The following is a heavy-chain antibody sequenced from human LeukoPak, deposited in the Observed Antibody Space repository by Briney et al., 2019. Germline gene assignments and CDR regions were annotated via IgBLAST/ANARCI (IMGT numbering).Heavy chain of an antibody. V-gene: IGHV3-7*03. D-gene: IGHD4/OR15-4a*01. CDR3: ARADYDYFDY. CDR2: IKEDGSER. J-gene: IGHJ4*02. CDR1: AFIFSGHW. Sequence: GSLRLSCEGSAFIFSGHWMNWVRQTPGKGLEWVASIKEDGSERQYVDSVKGRFSISRDNTKGSLFLQLNSLRAEDTAVYYCARADYDYFDYWGQGTLVTVSS.